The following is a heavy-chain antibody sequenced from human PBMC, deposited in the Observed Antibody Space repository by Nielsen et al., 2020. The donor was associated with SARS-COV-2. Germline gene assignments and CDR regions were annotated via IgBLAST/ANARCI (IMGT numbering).Heavy chain of an antibody. CDR1: GFTVSSNY. Sequence: GGSLRLSCAASGFTVSSNYMSWVRQAPGKGLEWVSVIYSGGSTYYADSVKGRFTISRDNSKNTLYLQMNSLRGEDTAVYYCARGTLSPVTTGDYWGQGTLVTVSS. CDR3: ARGTLSPVTTGDY. J-gene: IGHJ4*02. V-gene: IGHV3-53*05. CDR2: IYSGGST. D-gene: IGHD4-17*01.